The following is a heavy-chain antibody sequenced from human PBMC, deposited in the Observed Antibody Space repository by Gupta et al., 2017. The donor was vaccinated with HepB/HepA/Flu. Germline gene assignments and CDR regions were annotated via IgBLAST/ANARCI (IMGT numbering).Heavy chain of an antibody. CDR3: ARGDNSSGSGTDY. V-gene: IGHV3-7*01. J-gene: IGHJ4*02. Sequence: EVQLVESGGGLVQPGGSLRLSCAASGFPFSSYWISWVRQAPEKGLEWVANIKQDGSEKYYVDSVKGRFTISRDIAKNSLYLQMNSLRAEDTAVYYCARGDNSSGSGTDYWGQGTLVTVSS. CDR2: IKQDGSEK. D-gene: IGHD6-19*01. CDR1: GFPFSSYW.